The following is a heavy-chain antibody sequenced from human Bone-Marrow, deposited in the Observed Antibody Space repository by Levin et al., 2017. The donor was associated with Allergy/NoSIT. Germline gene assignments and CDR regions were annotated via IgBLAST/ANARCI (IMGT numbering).Heavy chain of an antibody. CDR1: GYSFTSYW. CDR3: ARHAEYDFWSGYSSFDI. D-gene: IGHD3-3*01. Sequence: GGSLRLSCKGSGYSFTSYWIGWVRQMPGKGLEWMGIIYPGDSDTRYSPSFQGQVTISADKSISTAYLQWSSLKASDTAMYYCARHAEYDFWSGYSSFDIWGQGTMVTVSS. V-gene: IGHV5-51*01. CDR2: IYPGDSDT. J-gene: IGHJ3*02.